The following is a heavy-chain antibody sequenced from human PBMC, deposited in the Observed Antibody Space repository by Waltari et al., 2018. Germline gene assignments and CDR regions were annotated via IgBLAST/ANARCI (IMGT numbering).Heavy chain of an antibody. CDR2: IIPIFGTA. CDR1: GGTFSSYA. Sequence: QVQLVQSGAEVKKPGSSVQVSCKASGGTFSSYAISWVRQAPGQGLEWMGRIIPIFGTANYAQKFQGRVTITADKSTSTAYMELSSLRSEDTAVYYCARASLVLRFLEWPTPLDYWGQGTLVTVSS. D-gene: IGHD3-3*01. V-gene: IGHV1-69*08. CDR3: ARASLVLRFLEWPTPLDY. J-gene: IGHJ4*02.